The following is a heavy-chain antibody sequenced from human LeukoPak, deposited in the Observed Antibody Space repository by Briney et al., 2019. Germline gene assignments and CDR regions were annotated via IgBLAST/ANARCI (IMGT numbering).Heavy chain of an antibody. D-gene: IGHD1-26*01. J-gene: IGHJ4*02. CDR1: GFTFSSYS. CDR3: ARAWYSWGYYFDY. Sequence: PGGSLRLSCAASGFTFSSYSLNWVRQAPGKGLEWVSYISSSSSTIFYADSVKGRFTISRDNAKNSLYLQMHSLRDGGTAVYYCARAWYSWGYYFDYWGQGTLVTVSS. CDR2: ISSSSSTI. V-gene: IGHV3-48*02.